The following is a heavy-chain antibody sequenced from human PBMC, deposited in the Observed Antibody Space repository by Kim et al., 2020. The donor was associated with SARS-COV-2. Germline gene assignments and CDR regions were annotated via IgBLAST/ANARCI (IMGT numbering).Heavy chain of an antibody. CDR3: TKEGGHYDLWSGDAFDV. Sequence: GGSLRLSCVASGFTFSSYSMNWVRQAPGKGLEWVSYISSSSSIIYYADSVKGRFTISRDNAKNSLYLQMNSLSDEDTALYYCTKEGGHYDLWSGDAFDVWGQGTMVTVSS. J-gene: IGHJ3*01. CDR1: GFTFSSYS. CDR2: ISSSSSII. V-gene: IGHV3-48*02. D-gene: IGHD3-3*01.